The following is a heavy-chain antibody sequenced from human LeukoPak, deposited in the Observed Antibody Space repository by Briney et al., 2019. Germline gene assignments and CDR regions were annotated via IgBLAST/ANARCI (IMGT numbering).Heavy chain of an antibody. J-gene: IGHJ4*02. Sequence: GGSLRLSCAASGFTFSSYSMNWVRQAPGKGLEWVSSISSSSSYIYYADSVKGRFTISRDNAKNSLYLQMNSLRAEETAVYYCARDRAGEHRDYWGQGTLVTVSS. D-gene: IGHD1/OR15-1a*01. CDR2: ISSSSSYI. CDR1: GFTFSSYS. V-gene: IGHV3-21*01. CDR3: ARDRAGEHRDY.